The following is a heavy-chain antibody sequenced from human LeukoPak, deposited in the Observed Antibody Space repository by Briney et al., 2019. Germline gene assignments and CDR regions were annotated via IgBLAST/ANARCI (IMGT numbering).Heavy chain of an antibody. J-gene: IGHJ3*01. CDR2: ISGSGDTT. CDR1: GFAFSSYS. Sequence: GGSLGLSCAASGFAFSSYSMSWVRQAPGKGLEWVSLISGSGDTTNYADSVKGRFTISRDNSKNTLYLQMNSLGADDTAVYYCAKAFQRGWERDAFAFWGQGTLVTVSS. V-gene: IGHV3-23*01. CDR3: AKAFQRGWERDAFAF. D-gene: IGHD1-26*01.